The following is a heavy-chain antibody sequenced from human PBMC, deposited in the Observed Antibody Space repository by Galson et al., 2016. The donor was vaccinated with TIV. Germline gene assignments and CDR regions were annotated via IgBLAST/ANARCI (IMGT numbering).Heavy chain of an antibody. Sequence: SETLSLTCSVSGASISRSDSHWGWIRQPPGKGLEWIGSFFHPGAVYYNPSLERRVTMSGDTSKNHFSLRLTSVTAADTAIYYCTRHIGGDFGDYVGQGILVTVSS. CDR2: FFHPGAV. CDR1: GASISRSDSH. D-gene: IGHD2-21*02. J-gene: IGHJ4*02. V-gene: IGHV4-39*01. CDR3: TRHIGGDFGDY.